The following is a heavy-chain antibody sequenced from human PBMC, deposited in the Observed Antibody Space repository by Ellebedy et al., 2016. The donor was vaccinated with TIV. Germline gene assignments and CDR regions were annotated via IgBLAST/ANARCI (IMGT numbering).Heavy chain of an antibody. CDR1: GFTFSHYF. Sequence: GGSLRLXXAASGFTFSHYFMHWVRQAPGKGLEWVAVISYDGGNKYYADSVKGRLTISRDNSKNTLYLQMNSLRPEDTAVYFCARDLRVAEAGIAWGQGTLVTVSS. CDR2: ISYDGGNK. D-gene: IGHD6-19*01. CDR3: ARDLRVAEAGIA. J-gene: IGHJ4*02. V-gene: IGHV3-30*04.